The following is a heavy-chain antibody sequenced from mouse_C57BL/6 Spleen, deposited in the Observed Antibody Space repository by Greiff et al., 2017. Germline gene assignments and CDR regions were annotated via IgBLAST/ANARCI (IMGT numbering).Heavy chain of an antibody. CDR2: IDPSDSYT. Sequence: QVQLQQPGAELVRPGTSVKLSCKASGYTFTSYWMHWVKQRPGQGLEWIGVIDPSDSYTNYTQKFKGKATLTVDTSSSTAYMQLSSLTSEDSAVXDCAREGSGSGLLDYWGQGTTLTVSA. D-gene: IGHD1-1*01. V-gene: IGHV1-59*01. J-gene: IGHJ2*01. CDR1: GYTFTSYW. CDR3: AREGSGSGLLDY.